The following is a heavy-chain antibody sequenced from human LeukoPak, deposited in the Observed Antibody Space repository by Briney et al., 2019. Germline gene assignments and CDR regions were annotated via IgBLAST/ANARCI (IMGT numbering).Heavy chain of an antibody. CDR1: GYSFTSYW. D-gene: IGHD3-10*01. V-gene: IGHV5-51*01. J-gene: IGHJ6*02. Sequence: GESLKISCKGSGYSFTSYWIGWVRQMPGKGLEGMGISYPGDSDTRYSPSFQGQVTISADKSISTAYLQWSSLKASDTAMYYCARRASTPYYYGSGSYTPLSPKNYGMDVWGQGTTVTVSS. CDR2: SYPGDSDT. CDR3: ARRASTPYYYGSGSYTPLSPKNYGMDV.